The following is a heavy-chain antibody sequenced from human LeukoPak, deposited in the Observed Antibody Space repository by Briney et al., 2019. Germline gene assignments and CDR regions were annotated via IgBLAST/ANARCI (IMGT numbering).Heavy chain of an antibody. CDR2: LFTGGGRT. J-gene: IGHJ4*02. Sequence: QSGGSLRLSCAASGFTFNNYLMSWVRQAPGKGLEWVSVLFTGGGRTLYADSVKGRFTISGDTSRTTLYLQMNGLRAEDTAVYYCAKECDYSPGHKFDLWGQGTLLTVSS. V-gene: IGHV3-23*01. D-gene: IGHD3-10*01. CDR3: AKECDYSPGHKFDL. CDR1: GFTFNNYL.